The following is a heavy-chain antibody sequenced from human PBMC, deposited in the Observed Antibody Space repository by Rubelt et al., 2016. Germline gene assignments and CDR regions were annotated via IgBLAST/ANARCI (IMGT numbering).Heavy chain of an antibody. CDR2: IKQDGSGK. J-gene: IGHJ4*02. Sequence: EVQLVESGGGLVQPGGSLRLSCAASGFTFSSYWMSWVRQAPGKGLEWVANIKQDGSGKYYVDSVTGRFTISRDNDKNSLYLQMISLRADDKAVYYCATDYLGYWGQGTLVTVSS. CDR3: ATDYLGY. CDR1: GFTFSSYW. V-gene: IGHV3-7*05.